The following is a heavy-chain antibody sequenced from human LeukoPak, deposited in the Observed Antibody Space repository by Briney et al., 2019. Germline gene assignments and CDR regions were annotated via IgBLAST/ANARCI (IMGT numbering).Heavy chain of an antibody. V-gene: IGHV4-4*07. CDR3: ARVPSPYSGSRFAFDY. J-gene: IGHJ4*02. CDR2: IYASGTT. Sequence: SETLSLTCTVSGGSISSYYWSWIRQPAGKGLEWIGRIYASGTTNYNPSLKSRVTMSVDTSKNQFSLKLRSVTAADTAVYYCARVPSPYSGSRFAFDYWGQGTLVTVSS. D-gene: IGHD1-26*01. CDR1: GGSISSYY.